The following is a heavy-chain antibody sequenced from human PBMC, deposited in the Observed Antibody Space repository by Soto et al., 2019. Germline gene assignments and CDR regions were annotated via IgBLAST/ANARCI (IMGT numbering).Heavy chain of an antibody. CDR2: ISPSAGST. CDR3: AKGGTTTWYSLDY. D-gene: IGHD6-13*01. V-gene: IGHV3-23*01. J-gene: IGHJ4*02. CDR1: GFTFSSYA. Sequence: GGSLRLSCAASGFTFSSYAMTWVRQAPGKGLEWVSSISPSAGSTYYADSVKGRFTISRDSSTNTLYLQMNSLRADDTAIYYCAKGGTTTWYSLDYWGQGTLVTVSS.